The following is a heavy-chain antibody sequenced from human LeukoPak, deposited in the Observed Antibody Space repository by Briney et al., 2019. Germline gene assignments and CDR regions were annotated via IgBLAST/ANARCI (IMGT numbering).Heavy chain of an antibody. CDR2: IYHSGRT. D-gene: IGHD4-11*01. CDR3: AGSDYTAGLFDY. CDR1: GYSISSGYY. V-gene: IGHV4-38-2*02. J-gene: IGHJ4*02. Sequence: SETLSLTCTVSGYSISSGYYWGWIRQPPGKGLEWIGSIYHSGRTFYNPSLKSRVTISVDTSKNQFSLKLSSVTAADTAVYYCAGSDYTAGLFDYWGQGTLVTVSS.